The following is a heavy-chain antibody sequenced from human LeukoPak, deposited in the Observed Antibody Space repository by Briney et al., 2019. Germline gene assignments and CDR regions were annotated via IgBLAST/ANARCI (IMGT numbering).Heavy chain of an antibody. J-gene: IGHJ6*02. CDR2: INHSGST. Sequence: SETLSLTCTVSGGSISSSSYYWGWIRQPPGKGLEWIGEINHSGSTNYNPSLKSRVTISVDTSKNQFSLKLSSVTAADTAVYYCAVPTVDYYYGMDVWGQGTTVTVSS. V-gene: IGHV4-39*07. CDR3: AVPTVDYYYGMDV. CDR1: GGSISSSSYY. D-gene: IGHD4-23*01.